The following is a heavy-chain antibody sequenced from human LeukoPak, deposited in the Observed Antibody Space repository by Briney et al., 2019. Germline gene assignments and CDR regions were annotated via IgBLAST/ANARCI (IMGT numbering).Heavy chain of an antibody. CDR1: GYTFTSYG. V-gene: IGHV1-18*01. CDR2: ISAYNGNT. CDR3: ARDRLPLYHYYGMDV. D-gene: IGHD2-15*01. Sequence: GASVKVSCTASGYTFTSYGISWVRQAPGQGLEWMGWISAYNGNTNYAQKFQGRVTMTTDTSTSTAYMELRSLRSDDTAVYYCARDRLPLYHYYGMDVWGQGTTVVVSS. J-gene: IGHJ6*02.